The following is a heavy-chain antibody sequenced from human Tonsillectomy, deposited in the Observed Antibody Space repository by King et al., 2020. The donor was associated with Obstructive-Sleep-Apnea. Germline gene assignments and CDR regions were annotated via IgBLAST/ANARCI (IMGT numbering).Heavy chain of an antibody. CDR1: GGSISSGGYS. Sequence: QLQESGPGLVKPSQTLSLTCAVSGGSISSGGYSWSWIRQPPGKGLEWIGYIYYSGSTYYNPSLKSRVTISVDTSKNQFSLKLSSVTAADTAVYYCARDLYSSSWYGGGNWFDPWGQGTLVTVSS. CDR2: IYYSGST. D-gene: IGHD6-13*01. CDR3: ARDLYSSSWYGGGNWFDP. J-gene: IGHJ5*02. V-gene: IGHV4-30-4*07.